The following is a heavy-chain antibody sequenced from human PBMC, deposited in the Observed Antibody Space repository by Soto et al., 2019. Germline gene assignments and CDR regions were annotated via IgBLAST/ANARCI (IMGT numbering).Heavy chain of an antibody. Sequence: QVQMVQSGAEVKKPGSSVKVSCRLSGGSITNYTFSWVRQAPGQGLEWMGRIVPILGTANQAQKFQGRVTTTADKFTNTVHMELASLTSEDTAVYYCARDTWAQWKPNNDYWGQGTLVTVSS. CDR3: ARDTWAQWKPNNDY. CDR1: GGSITNYT. J-gene: IGHJ4*02. D-gene: IGHD6-19*01. V-gene: IGHV1-69*08. CDR2: IVPILGTA.